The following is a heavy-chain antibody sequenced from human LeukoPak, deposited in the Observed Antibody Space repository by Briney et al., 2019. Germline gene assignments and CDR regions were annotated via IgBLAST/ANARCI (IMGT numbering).Heavy chain of an antibody. D-gene: IGHD1-26*01. CDR3: AKHISGSSTASFDS. CDR2: LSGRGIST. Sequence: PGGSLRLSCATSGFSFSYYAMNWVRQAPGEGLEWVSGLSGRGISTNYADSVKGRFTISRDSSKNTVYLQMNDLRAEDTAVYYCAKHISGSSTASFDSWGQGTLVTVSS. J-gene: IGHJ4*02. CDR1: GFSFSYYA. V-gene: IGHV3-23*01.